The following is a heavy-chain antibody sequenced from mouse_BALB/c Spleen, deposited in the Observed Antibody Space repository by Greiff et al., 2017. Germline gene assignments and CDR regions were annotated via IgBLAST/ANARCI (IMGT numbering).Heavy chain of an antibody. Sequence: EVKVVESGGGLVKPGGSLKLSCAASGFTFSSYAMSWVRQTPEKRLEWVATISSGGSYTYYPDSVKGRFTISRDNAKNTMYLQMNSLRSEDTAMCYCARGEGDMDYWGQGTSVTVSS. CDR2: ISSGGSYT. J-gene: IGHJ4*01. CDR3: ARGEGDMDY. V-gene: IGHV5-9-3*01. CDR1: GFTFSSYA.